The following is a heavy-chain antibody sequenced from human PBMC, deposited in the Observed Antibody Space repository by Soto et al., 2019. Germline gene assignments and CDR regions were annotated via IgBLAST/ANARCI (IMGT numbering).Heavy chain of an antibody. CDR2: IGVGGGDR. CDR1: GFTFSSYA. J-gene: IGHJ4*02. Sequence: EVQLLESGGGLVQPGGSLRLSCAASGFTFSSYAMSWVRQAPGKGLEWVSIIGVGGGDRYYPESVKGRFTISRDNSRDTRYLEMNSRRDEDTAVYYCARVRFGVLVWGQGTLVTVSS. D-gene: IGHD3-10*01. CDR3: ARVRFGVLV. V-gene: IGHV3-23*01.